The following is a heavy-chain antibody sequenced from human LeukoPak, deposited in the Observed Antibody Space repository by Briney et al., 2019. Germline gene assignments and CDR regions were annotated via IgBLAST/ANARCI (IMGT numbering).Heavy chain of an antibody. CDR2: IYYSGST. V-gene: IGHV4-59*01. J-gene: IGHJ4*02. CDR3: ARAGARAAASVWYYFDY. Sequence: SETLSLTCTVSGGSISSYYWSWTRQPPGKGLEWIGYIYYSGSTNYNPSLKSRVTISVDTSKNQFSLKLSSVTAADTAVYYCARAGARAAASVWYYFDYWGQGTLVTVSS. CDR1: GGSISSYY. D-gene: IGHD6-19*01.